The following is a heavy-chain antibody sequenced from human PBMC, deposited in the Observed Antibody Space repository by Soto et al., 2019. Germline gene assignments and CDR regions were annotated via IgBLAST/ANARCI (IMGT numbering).Heavy chain of an antibody. D-gene: IGHD3-16*02. V-gene: IGHV1-18*01. CDR1: GYTFTSYG. CDR3: ARVWMITFGGVIVNDAFDI. J-gene: IGHJ3*02. Sequence: GASVKVSCKASGYTFTSYGISWVRQAPGQGLEWMGWISAYNGNTNYAQKLQGRVTMTTDTSTSTAYMELRSLRSDDTAVYYCARVWMITFGGVIVNDAFDIWGQGTMVTVS. CDR2: ISAYNGNT.